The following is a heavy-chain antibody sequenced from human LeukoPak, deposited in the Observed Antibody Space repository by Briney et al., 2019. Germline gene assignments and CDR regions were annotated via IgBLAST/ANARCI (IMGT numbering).Heavy chain of an antibody. D-gene: IGHD4-17*01. V-gene: IGHV3-30*18. J-gene: IGHJ6*02. CDR3: AKDGSATTDPIRNFYYYYGMDV. Sequence: GGSLRLSCAASGFTFSSYGMHWVRQAPGKGLEWVAVISYDGGNKYYADSVKGRFTISRDNSKNTLYLQMNSLRAEDTAVYYCAKDGSATTDPIRNFYYYYGMDVWGQGTTVTVSS. CDR1: GFTFSSYG. CDR2: ISYDGGNK.